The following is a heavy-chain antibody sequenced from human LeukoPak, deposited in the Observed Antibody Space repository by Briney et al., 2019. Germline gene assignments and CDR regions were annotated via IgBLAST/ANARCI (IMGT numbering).Heavy chain of an antibody. CDR2: IRSSGSTL. J-gene: IGHJ4*02. CDR1: EFTFGDYA. D-gene: IGHD6-19*01. Sequence: GGSLRLSCTASEFTFGDYAMSWFRQAPGKGLEWVSYIRSSGSTLYYADSVKGRFTISRDNAKNSLYLQMNSLRAEDTAVYYCARYIKGLYSSGIDYWGQGTLVTVSS. CDR3: ARYIKGLYSSGIDY. V-gene: IGHV3-11*01.